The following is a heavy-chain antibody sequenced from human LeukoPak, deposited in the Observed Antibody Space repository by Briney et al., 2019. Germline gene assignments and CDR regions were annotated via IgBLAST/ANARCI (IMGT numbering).Heavy chain of an antibody. V-gene: IGHV4-39*02. J-gene: IGHJ5*02. CDR1: GDSDTSGGFY. CDR3: ARHSGSGSLSRPFDP. D-gene: IGHD3-10*01. Sequence: SETLSLTCTVSGDSDTSGGFYWAWLRQPPGKGLEWNATVYYTGSTYYNPSLKSRVTISIDTSKNHFSLKLRSVVAPDTAVYYCARHSGSGSLSRPFDPWGQGTLVTVSS. CDR2: VYYTGST.